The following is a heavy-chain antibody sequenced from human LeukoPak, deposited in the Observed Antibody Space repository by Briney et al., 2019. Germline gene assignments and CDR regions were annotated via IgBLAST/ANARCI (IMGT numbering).Heavy chain of an antibody. CDR2: ISKDESNK. J-gene: IGHJ4*02. CDR1: GFSFSTFG. Sequence: GGSLRLYCATSGFSFSTFGMHWVRQTPGKGLEWVSHISKDESNKYYADSVKGRFTISRDTSKNTLFLQMNSLRVEDTAIYYCAKDNPVLEYWGQGTLVTVSS. CDR3: AKDNPVLEY. V-gene: IGHV3-30*18.